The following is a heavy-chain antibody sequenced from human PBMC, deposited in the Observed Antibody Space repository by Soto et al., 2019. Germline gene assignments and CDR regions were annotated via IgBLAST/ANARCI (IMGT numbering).Heavy chain of an antibody. CDR1: GFTVSSNY. Sequence: PGGSLRLSCAASGFTVSSNYMSWVRQAPGKGLEWVSVIYSGGSTYYADSVKGRFTVSRHNSKNTLYLQMNSLRAEDTAVYYCAREIRGVKQWLHNYYYYYMDVWGKGTTVTVSS. CDR3: AREIRGVKQWLHNYYYYYMDV. CDR2: IYSGGST. V-gene: IGHV3-53*04. J-gene: IGHJ6*03. D-gene: IGHD6-19*01.